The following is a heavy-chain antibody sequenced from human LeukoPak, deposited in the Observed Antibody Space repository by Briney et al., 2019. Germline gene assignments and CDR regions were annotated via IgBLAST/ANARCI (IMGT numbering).Heavy chain of an antibody. CDR3: ARGDYGVPYYYYGMDV. V-gene: IGHV4-61*01. Sequence: PSETLSLTCTVSGGSISSSSHYWSWIRQPPGKGLEWIGYIYYSGSTNYNPSLKSRVTISVDTSKNQFSLKLSSVTAADTAVYYCARGDYGVPYYYYGMDVWGQGTTVTVSS. CDR1: GGSISSSSHY. D-gene: IGHD4-17*01. CDR2: IYYSGST. J-gene: IGHJ6*02.